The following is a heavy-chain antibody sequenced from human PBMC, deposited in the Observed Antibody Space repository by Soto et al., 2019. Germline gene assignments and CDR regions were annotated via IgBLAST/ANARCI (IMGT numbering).Heavy chain of an antibody. Sequence: ASVKVSCKASGYTFTSYDINWVRQATGQGPEWMGWMNPNSGEKGYAQKFQGRLTMTRDTTLSTAYIELSSLRFEDTAVYYCARDYGGNSGWFDPWGQGTLVTSPQ. D-gene: IGHD4-17*01. CDR3: ARDYGGNSGWFDP. J-gene: IGHJ5*02. CDR2: MNPNSGEK. CDR1: GYTFTSYD. V-gene: IGHV1-8*01.